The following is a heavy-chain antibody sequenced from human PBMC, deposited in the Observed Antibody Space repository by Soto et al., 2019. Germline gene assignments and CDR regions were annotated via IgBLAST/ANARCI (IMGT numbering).Heavy chain of an antibody. J-gene: IGHJ6*03. D-gene: IGHD6-13*01. Sequence: AASVKVSCKASGYTFTNYGITWVRQAPGQGLEWMGWISAYNGNTHYTQRLQGRVTMTTDTSTSTAYMELRGLRSDDTAVYYCGRVRQPLGYFYYYMDVWGKGTTVTVSS. V-gene: IGHV1-18*01. CDR2: ISAYNGNT. CDR1: GYTFTNYG. CDR3: GRVRQPLGYFYYYMDV.